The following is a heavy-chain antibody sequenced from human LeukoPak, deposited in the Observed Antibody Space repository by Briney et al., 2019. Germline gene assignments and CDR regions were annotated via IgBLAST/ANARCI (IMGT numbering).Heavy chain of an antibody. CDR2: INHSGST. V-gene: IGHV4-34*01. CDR1: GGSFSGYY. Sequence: PSETLSLTCAVYGGSFSGYYWSWIRQPPGKGLEWIGEINHSGSTNYNPSLKSRVTISVDTSKNQFSLKLSPVTAADTAVYYCARGRGYNYGNLGLGSDYWGQGTLVTVSS. J-gene: IGHJ4*02. D-gene: IGHD5-24*01. CDR3: ARGRGYNYGNLGLGSDY.